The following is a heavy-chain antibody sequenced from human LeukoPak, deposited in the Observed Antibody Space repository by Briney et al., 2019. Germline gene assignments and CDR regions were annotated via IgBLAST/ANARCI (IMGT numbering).Heavy chain of an antibody. Sequence: SETLSLTCAVYGGSFSGYYWSWIRQPPGKGLEWIGEISHRGRTHYTPSLLSRVTMSVDTSKNQFAPNLNSVTAADTAVYYCARVPLRFLEPFDYWGQGILVTVSS. D-gene: IGHD3-3*01. CDR1: GGSFSGYY. CDR3: ARVPLRFLEPFDY. V-gene: IGHV4-34*01. CDR2: ISHRGRT. J-gene: IGHJ4*02.